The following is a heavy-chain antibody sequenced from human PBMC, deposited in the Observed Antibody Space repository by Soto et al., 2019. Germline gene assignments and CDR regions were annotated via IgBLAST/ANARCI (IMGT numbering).Heavy chain of an antibody. CDR3: ARGDPSIAAAGRMTKEPPSRNNWFDP. Sequence: SETLSLTCAVYGGSFSGYYWSWIRQPPGKGLEWIGEINHSGSTNYNPSLKSRVTISVDTSKNQFSLKLSSVTAADTAVYYCARGDPSIAAAGRMTKEPPSRNNWFDPWGQGTLVTVSS. CDR2: INHSGST. J-gene: IGHJ5*02. CDR1: GGSFSGYY. D-gene: IGHD6-13*01. V-gene: IGHV4-34*01.